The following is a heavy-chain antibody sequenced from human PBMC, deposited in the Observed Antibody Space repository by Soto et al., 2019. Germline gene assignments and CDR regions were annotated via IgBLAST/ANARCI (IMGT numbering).Heavy chain of an antibody. D-gene: IGHD3-16*02. CDR2: IRSKAYGGTT. V-gene: IGHV3-49*04. Sequence: GGSLRLSCTASGFTFGDYAMSWVRQAPGKGLEWVGFIRSKAYGGTTEYAASVKGRFTISRDDSKSIAYLRMNSLKTEDTAVYYCTRGPLRLGELSSSDYFDYWGQGTLVTVSS. CDR1: GFTFGDYA. CDR3: TRGPLRLGELSSSDYFDY. J-gene: IGHJ4*02.